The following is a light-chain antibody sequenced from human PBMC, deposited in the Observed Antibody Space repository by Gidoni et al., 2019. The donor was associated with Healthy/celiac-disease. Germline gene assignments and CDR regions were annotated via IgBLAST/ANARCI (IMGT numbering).Light chain of an antibody. CDR1: QSISSW. CDR3: QQYNSYSPWT. J-gene: IGKJ1*01. V-gene: IGKV1-5*01. CDR2: DAS. Sequence: DIQMTQSPSTLSASVGDRVTITCRASQSISSWLAWYQQKPGKAPKLLIYDASSLESGVPSRFSGSGSGTEFTLTISSLQPDDFATYYCQQYNSYSPWTFXHXTKVXIK.